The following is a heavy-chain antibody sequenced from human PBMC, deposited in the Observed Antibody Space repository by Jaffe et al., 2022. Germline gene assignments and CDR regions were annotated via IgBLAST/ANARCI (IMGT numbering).Heavy chain of an antibody. Sequence: EVQLVESGGGLVQPGGSLRLSCAASGFTFSSYSMNWVRQAPGKGLEWVSYISSSSSTIYYADSVKGRFTISRDNAKNSLYLQMNSLRAEDTAVYYCARDRIRIGSSWYGGGFDPWGQGTLVTVSS. D-gene: IGHD6-13*01. CDR2: ISSSSSTI. CDR1: GFTFSSYS. CDR3: ARDRIRIGSSWYGGGFDP. J-gene: IGHJ5*02. V-gene: IGHV3-48*01.